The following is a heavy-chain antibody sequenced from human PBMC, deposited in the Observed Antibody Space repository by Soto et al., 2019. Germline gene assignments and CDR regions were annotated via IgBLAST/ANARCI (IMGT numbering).Heavy chain of an antibody. D-gene: IGHD3-22*01. CDR3: AKRASDYYDSSGYYYLIYFDY. CDR2: ISGSGGST. J-gene: IGHJ4*02. Sequence: PGGSLRLSCAASGFTFSSYAMSWVRQAPGKGLEWVSAISGSGGSTYYADSVKGRFTISRDNSKNTLYLQMNSLRAEDTAVYYCAKRASDYYDSSGYYYLIYFDYWGQGTLVTVSS. CDR1: GFTFSSYA. V-gene: IGHV3-23*01.